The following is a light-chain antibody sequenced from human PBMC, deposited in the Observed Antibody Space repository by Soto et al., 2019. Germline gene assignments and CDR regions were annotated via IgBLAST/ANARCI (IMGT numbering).Light chain of an antibody. CDR1: QDIRSN. CDR3: LQDYNFPLT. J-gene: IGKJ4*01. Sequence: AMQMTQSPSSLSASVGDRVTITCRASQDIRSNLDWYQQKPWKAPKLLIYDVSILQSWVPSRFSGSGSGTDFTLTISSLQPEDFATYYCLQDYNFPLTFGGGTRVEI. V-gene: IGKV1-6*01. CDR2: DVS.